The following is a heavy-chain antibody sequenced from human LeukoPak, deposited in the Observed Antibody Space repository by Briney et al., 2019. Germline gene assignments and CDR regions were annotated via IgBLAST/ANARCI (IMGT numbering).Heavy chain of an antibody. V-gene: IGHV3-66*01. CDR2: IHAGGRT. J-gene: IGHJ4*02. Sequence: GGSLRLSCAASGFTVSGNYMSWVRQAPGKGLEWVSVIHAGGRTFYADSVKGRFTISRDNSKNTLYLQINGLRAEDTAVYYCARDLYLGRWAYWGQGTLVTVSS. CDR1: GFTVSGNY. CDR3: ARDLYLGRWAY. D-gene: IGHD4-23*01.